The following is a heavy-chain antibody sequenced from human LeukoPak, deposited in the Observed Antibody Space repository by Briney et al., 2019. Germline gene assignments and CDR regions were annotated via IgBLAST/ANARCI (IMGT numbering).Heavy chain of an antibody. D-gene: IGHD3-3*01. Sequence: PGRSLRLSCAASGFTFSSYGMHWVRQAPGKGLEWVAVIWYDGSNKYYADSVKGRFTISRDNSKNTLYLQMNSLRAEDTAVYYCARDDGPLGHGGYFDYWGQGTLVTVSS. CDR3: ARDDGPLGHGGYFDY. V-gene: IGHV3-33*01. CDR2: IWYDGSNK. J-gene: IGHJ4*02. CDR1: GFTFSSYG.